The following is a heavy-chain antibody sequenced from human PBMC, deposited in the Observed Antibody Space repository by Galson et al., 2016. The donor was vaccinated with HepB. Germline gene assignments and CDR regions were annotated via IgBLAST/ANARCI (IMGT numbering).Heavy chain of an antibody. V-gene: IGHV3-53*01. J-gene: IGHJ4*02. D-gene: IGHD4-17*01. Sequence: SLRLSCAASGFRVSGNYMNWVRQAPGKGLEWVSIIYSGGRTYYADSVKGRFTISRDNSKNTVYLKMARLRAEDTAVYYCAKAYGVDSYHFNDWGQGTLVIVSS. CDR2: IYSGGRT. CDR1: GFRVSGNY. CDR3: AKAYGVDSYHFND.